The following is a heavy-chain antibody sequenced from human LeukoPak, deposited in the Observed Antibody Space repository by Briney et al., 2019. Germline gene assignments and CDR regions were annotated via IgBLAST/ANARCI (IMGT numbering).Heavy chain of an antibody. V-gene: IGHV1-69*04. CDR3: ARDQGHYYYYGMDV. J-gene: IGHJ6*02. Sequence: SVKVSCKASGYTFTSYDINWVRQAPGQGLEWMGRIIPILGIANYAQKFQGRVTITADKSTSTAYMELSSLRSEDTAVYYCARDQGHYYYYGMDVWGQGTTVTVSS. CDR1: GYTFTSYD. CDR2: IIPILGIA.